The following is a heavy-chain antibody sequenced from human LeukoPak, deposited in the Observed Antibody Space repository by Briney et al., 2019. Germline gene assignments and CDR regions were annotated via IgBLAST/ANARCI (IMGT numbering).Heavy chain of an antibody. CDR3: AKGGGRPLGEAYDI. V-gene: IGHV3-7*01. D-gene: IGHD1-26*01. CDR1: RSTFNSYW. J-gene: IGHJ3*02. Sequence: GGSLRLSCAASRSTFNSYWMNWVRQAPGKGLEWVAIIKYDGSVKYYVDSVRGRFTISRDNARNSLYLQMHSLRAEDTAVYYCAKGGGRPLGEAYDIWGQGTMVTVSS. CDR2: IKYDGSVK.